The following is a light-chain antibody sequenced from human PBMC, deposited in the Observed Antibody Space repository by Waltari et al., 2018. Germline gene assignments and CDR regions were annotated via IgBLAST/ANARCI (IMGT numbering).Light chain of an antibody. CDR1: QDISGA. V-gene: IGKV1-12*01. CDR3: QQGSSFPPT. Sequence: EIQMTQSPSSVSASVGDRVTLTCRAGQDISGALAWYQQKPGQAPNLLIYAVSSLHSGVPSRVSGSGSGTDFTLTISSREPEDRATYYCQQGSSFPPTFGQGTKVEIK. CDR2: AVS. J-gene: IGKJ1*01.